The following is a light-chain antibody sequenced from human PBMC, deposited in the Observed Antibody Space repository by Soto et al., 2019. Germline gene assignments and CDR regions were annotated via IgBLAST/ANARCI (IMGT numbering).Light chain of an antibody. CDR2: WAS. J-gene: IGKJ1*01. CDR1: QSVLYSSNNKNF. Sequence: DIVMTQSPDSLAVSLGERATINCKSSQSVLYSSNNKNFLAWYQQKPGQPPKLIISWASTRESGVPDRFSGSVSVADFALTISSLQAEDVAVYFCEHYYNTPWTFGLGTKVEIK. CDR3: EHYYNTPWT. V-gene: IGKV4-1*01.